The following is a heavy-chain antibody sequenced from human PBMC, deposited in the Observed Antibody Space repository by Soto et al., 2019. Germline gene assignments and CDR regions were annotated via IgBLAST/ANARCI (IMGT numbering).Heavy chain of an antibody. Sequence: KASETLSLTCAVSGGSISSSNWWSWVRQPPGKGLEWIGEIYHSGSTNYNPSLKSRVTISVDKSKNQFSLKLSSVTAADTAVYYCASRVLSSSWYGFFDYWGQGTLVTVSS. D-gene: IGHD6-13*01. V-gene: IGHV4-4*02. CDR3: ASRVLSSSWYGFFDY. CDR2: IYHSGST. J-gene: IGHJ4*02. CDR1: GGSISSSNW.